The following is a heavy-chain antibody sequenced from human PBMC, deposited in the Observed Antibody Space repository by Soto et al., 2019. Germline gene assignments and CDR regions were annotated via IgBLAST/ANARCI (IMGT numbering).Heavy chain of an antibody. D-gene: IGHD3-22*01. V-gene: IGHV5-10-1*01. CDR1: GYSFTSYW. CDR3: ARSYDSSGDHSWFDP. CDR2: IDPSDSYT. J-gene: IGHJ5*02. Sequence: PGESLKISCKGSGYSFTSYWISWVRQMPGKGLEWMGRIDPSDSYTNYSPSFQGHVTISAGKSISTAYLQWSSLKASDTAMYYCARSYDSSGDHSWFDPWGQGTLVTVSS.